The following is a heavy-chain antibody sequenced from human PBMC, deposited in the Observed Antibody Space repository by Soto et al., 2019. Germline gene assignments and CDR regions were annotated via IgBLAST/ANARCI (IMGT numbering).Heavy chain of an antibody. V-gene: IGHV3-23*01. CDR2: IGTDGNT. CDR1: GFTFNSYA. CDR3: VRKYPGTRPFDY. J-gene: IGHJ4*01. D-gene: IGHD2-2*01. Sequence: XGSLILSCAASGFTFNSYAMNWVRQAPGKGLAWVSAIGTDGNTYYANSVKGRFTISRDNSRTTLYLQMNSLRVEDTALYYCVRKYPGTRPFDYWGQGTLVTVSS.